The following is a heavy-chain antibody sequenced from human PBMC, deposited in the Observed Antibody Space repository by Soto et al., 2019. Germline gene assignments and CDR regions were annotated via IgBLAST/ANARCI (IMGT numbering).Heavy chain of an antibody. CDR2: IYYSGST. J-gene: IGHJ4*02. Sequence: SETLSLTCTVTGDSISSRSYYWGWIRQPPGKGLEWIGSIYYSGSTYNNPSLRSRVSMSIDTSKDQFSLKLKSVTAADTALYFCARGGLYFDYWGQGTLVTVSS. D-gene: IGHD3-16*01. CDR1: GDSISSRSYY. V-gene: IGHV4-39*01. CDR3: ARGGLYFDY.